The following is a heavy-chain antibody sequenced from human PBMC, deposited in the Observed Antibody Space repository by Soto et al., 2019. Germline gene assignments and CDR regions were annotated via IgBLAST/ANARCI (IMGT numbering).Heavy chain of an antibody. Sequence: QVQLVQSGGEVKKPGASVTVSCKASGYTFTTYGITWVRQAPGQGLEWMGWISAYNGDTNYAQKLQGRVTITTDTSTSTAYMERESLRSDDTAVYYCARKGRGLAVDIWGQGTMVTVSS. CDR3: ARKGRGLAVDI. CDR2: ISAYNGDT. CDR1: GYTFTTYG. V-gene: IGHV1-18*01. J-gene: IGHJ3*02.